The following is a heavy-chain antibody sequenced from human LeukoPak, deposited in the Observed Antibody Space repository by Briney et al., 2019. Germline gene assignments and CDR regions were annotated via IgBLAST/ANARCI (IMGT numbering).Heavy chain of an antibody. D-gene: IGHD2-2*01. CDR1: GGSISSSSYY. Sequence: SETLSLTCTVSGGSISSSSYYWGWIRQPPGKGLEWIGSIYYSGSTYYNPSLKSRVTIPVDTSKNQFSLKLSSVTAADTAVYYCARRAMGNGWFDPWGQGTLVTVSS. V-gene: IGHV4-39*07. CDR2: IYYSGST. J-gene: IGHJ5*02. CDR3: ARRAMGNGWFDP.